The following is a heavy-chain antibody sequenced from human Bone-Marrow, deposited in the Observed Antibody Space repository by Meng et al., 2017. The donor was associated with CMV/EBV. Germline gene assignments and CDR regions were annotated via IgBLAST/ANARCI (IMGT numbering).Heavy chain of an antibody. J-gene: IGHJ6*02. CDR3: ARVRETRIYYDSSGYSSDYYYGMDV. D-gene: IGHD3-22*01. CDR1: GFTFSSYA. CDR2: IPYDGSNK. Sequence: GESLKISCAASGFTFSSYAMHWVRQAPGKGLEWVAVIPYDGSNKYYADSVKGRFTISRDNSKNTLYLQMNSLRAEDTAVYYCARVRETRIYYDSSGYSSDYYYGMDVWGQGTTVTVSS. V-gene: IGHV3-30*04.